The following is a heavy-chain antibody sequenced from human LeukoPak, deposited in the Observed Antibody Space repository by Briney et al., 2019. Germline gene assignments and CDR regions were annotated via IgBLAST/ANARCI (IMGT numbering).Heavy chain of an antibody. CDR2: IRSKAYGGTT. Sequence: PGGSLRLSCTASGFTFGDYAMSWVRQAPGKGLEWVGFIRSKAYGGTTEYAASVKGRFTISRDDSKSIAYLQMNSLKTEDTAVYYCTRLPMYSSGWYYYNYYYMDVWGRGALVTVSS. J-gene: IGHJ6*03. CDR1: GFTFGDYA. D-gene: IGHD6-19*01. CDR3: TRLPMYSSGWYYYNYYYMDV. V-gene: IGHV3-49*04.